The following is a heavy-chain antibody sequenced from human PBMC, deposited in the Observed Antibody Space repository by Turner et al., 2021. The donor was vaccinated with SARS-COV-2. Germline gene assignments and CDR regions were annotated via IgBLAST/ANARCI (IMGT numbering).Heavy chain of an antibody. D-gene: IGHD3-22*01. Sequence: QVQLLQSGAEVKKPGASVKVTCKVSGYTLIELSMHWVRQAPGKGLEWMGGFDPEDGETIYAQKFQGRVTMTEDTSTDTAYMELSSLRSEDTAVYYCATAPANYYDSSGSKGFYYYYYGMDVWGQGTTVTVSS. CDR1: GYTLIELS. J-gene: IGHJ6*02. CDR2: FDPEDGET. CDR3: ATAPANYYDSSGSKGFYYYYYGMDV. V-gene: IGHV1-24*01.